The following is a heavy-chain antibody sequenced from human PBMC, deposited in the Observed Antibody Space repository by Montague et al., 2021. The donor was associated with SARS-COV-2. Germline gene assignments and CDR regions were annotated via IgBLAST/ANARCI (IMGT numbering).Heavy chain of an antibody. V-gene: IGHV3-23*01. D-gene: IGHD6-6*01. Sequence: SLRLSCAASGFTFSMFPMNWVRQAPGRGLEWVSTISHSGGGRFYADSVKGRFTISRDNARNSLYLQMNSLRVDDTAVYYCAKDLVLRAARPDALDVWGQGTVVTVSS. CDR1: GFTFSMFP. J-gene: IGHJ3*01. CDR3: AKDLVLRAARPDALDV. CDR2: ISHSGGGR.